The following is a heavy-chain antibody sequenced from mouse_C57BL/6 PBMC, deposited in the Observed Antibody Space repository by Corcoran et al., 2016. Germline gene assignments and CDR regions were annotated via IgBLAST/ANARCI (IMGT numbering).Heavy chain of an antibody. J-gene: IGHJ4*01. CDR1: GYTFTTYG. V-gene: IGHV9-3*01. CDR3: ARLVLPSYYAMDY. Sequence: QIQLVQSGPELKKPGETVKISCKASGYTFTTYGMSWVKQAPGKGLKWMGWINTYSGVPTYADDFKGRFAFSLETSASTAYLQINNLKNEDTATYFCARLVLPSYYAMDYWGQGTSVTVSS. D-gene: IGHD1-1*01. CDR2: INTYSGVP.